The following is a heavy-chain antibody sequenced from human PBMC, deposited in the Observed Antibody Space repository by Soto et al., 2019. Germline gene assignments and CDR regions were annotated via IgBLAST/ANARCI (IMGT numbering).Heavy chain of an antibody. Sequence: PGGSLRLSCAASGFTFSSYAMSWVRQAPGKGLEWVSAISGSGGSTYYADSVKGRFTISRDNSKNTLYLQMNSLRAEDTAVYYCAKRPKKGYCSGGSCYQYRDYWGQGTLVTVSS. CDR1: GFTFSSYA. D-gene: IGHD2-15*01. CDR2: ISGSGGST. J-gene: IGHJ4*02. CDR3: AKRPKKGYCSGGSCYQYRDY. V-gene: IGHV3-23*01.